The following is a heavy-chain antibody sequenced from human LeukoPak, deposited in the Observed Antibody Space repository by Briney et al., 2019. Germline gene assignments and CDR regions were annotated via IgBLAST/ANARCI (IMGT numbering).Heavy chain of an antibody. CDR1: GFMFSSYH. V-gene: IGHV3-23*01. D-gene: IGHD1-26*01. Sequence: GGSLRLSCSASGFMFSSYHMTWVRQAPGKGLEWVSGINNNGGTTYYADSVKGRFTISRDNSKNPLYLQMNSLRAEDTAVYYCAKGLHTGSYYYYYGMDVWGQGTTVTVSS. CDR2: INNNGGTT. J-gene: IGHJ6*02. CDR3: AKGLHTGSYYYYYGMDV.